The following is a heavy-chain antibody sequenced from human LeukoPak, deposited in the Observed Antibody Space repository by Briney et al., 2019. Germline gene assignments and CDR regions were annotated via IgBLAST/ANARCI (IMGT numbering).Heavy chain of an antibody. Sequence: ASVKVSCKASGYTFTSYDINWVRQATGQGLEWMGWMNPNSGNTGYAQKFQGRVTMARNTSISTAYMELSSLRSEDTAVYYCARPLGIYHQAPGYWGQGTLVTVSS. D-gene: IGHD7-27*01. CDR3: ARPLGIYHQAPGY. CDR2: MNPNSGNT. J-gene: IGHJ4*02. CDR1: GYTFTSYD. V-gene: IGHV1-8*01.